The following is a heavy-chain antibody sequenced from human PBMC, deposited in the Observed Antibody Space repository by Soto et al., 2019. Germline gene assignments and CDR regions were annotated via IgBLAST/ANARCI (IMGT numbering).Heavy chain of an antibody. CDR1: GFTFSDYY. D-gene: IGHD5-12*01. CDR2: LSSSGSTI. V-gene: IGHV3-11*01. Sequence: QVQLVESGGGLVKPGGSLRLSCAASGFTFSDYYMSWIRQAPGTGLEWVSYLSSSGSTIYYAASVKGRFTISRDNAKNSLYLQMNSLRAEDTAVYYCASTPGFVDVVATGTYGMDVWGQGTTVTVSS. J-gene: IGHJ6*02. CDR3: ASTPGFVDVVATGTYGMDV.